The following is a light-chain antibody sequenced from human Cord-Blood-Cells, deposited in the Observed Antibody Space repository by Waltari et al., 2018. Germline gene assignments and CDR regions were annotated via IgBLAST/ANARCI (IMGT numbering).Light chain of an antibody. Sequence: DIQMTQSPSSLSASVGDRVTITCQASHDNSNYLNWYQQKPGKAPKLLIYDASNLETGVPSRFSGSGSGTDFTFTISSLQPEDIATYYCQQYDNLPFTFGPGTKVDIK. CDR2: DAS. CDR3: QQYDNLPFT. J-gene: IGKJ3*01. V-gene: IGKV1-33*01. CDR1: HDNSNY.